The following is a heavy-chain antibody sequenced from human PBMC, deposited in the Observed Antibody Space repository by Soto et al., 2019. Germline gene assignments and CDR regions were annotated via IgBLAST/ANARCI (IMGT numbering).Heavy chain of an antibody. D-gene: IGHD4-17*01. CDR2: ISWNSGSI. CDR1: GFTFGDYA. J-gene: IGHJ6*03. Sequence: EVQLVESGGCLVQPGRSLRLSCAASGFTFGDYAMHWVRQAPRKGLEWVSGISWNSGSIGYADSVKGRFTISRDNAKNSLYLQMNSLSAEDTALYYCAKDTVTGGAYYYYMDIWGKGTTVTVSS. CDR3: AKDTVTGGAYYYYMDI. V-gene: IGHV3-9*01.